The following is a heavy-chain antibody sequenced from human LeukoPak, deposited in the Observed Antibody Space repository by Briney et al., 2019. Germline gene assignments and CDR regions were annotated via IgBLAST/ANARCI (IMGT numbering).Heavy chain of an antibody. CDR1: GFTLSSYW. CDR2: IKQDGSEK. CDR3: ARVERGYGMDV. V-gene: IGHV3-7*03. J-gene: IGHJ6*04. Sequence: GGSLRLSCAASGFTLSSYWMSWVRQAPGKGLEWVANIKQDGSEKHYVDSAKGRFTISRDNAKNSLYLQMNSLRAEDTAVYYCARVERGYGMDVWGKGTTVTVSS.